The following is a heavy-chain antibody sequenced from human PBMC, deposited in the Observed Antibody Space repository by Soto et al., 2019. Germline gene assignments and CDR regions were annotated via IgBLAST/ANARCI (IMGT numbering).Heavy chain of an antibody. Sequence: PSETLSLTCTVSGGSSSSSSYYWGWIRQPPGKGLEWIGSIYYSGSTYYNPSLKSRVTISVDTSKNQFSLKLSSVTAADTAVYYCERPNSSGYYDYWGQGTLVTVSS. CDR1: GGSSSSSSYY. J-gene: IGHJ4*02. D-gene: IGHD3-22*01. CDR2: IYYSGST. V-gene: IGHV4-39*01. CDR3: ERPNSSGYYDY.